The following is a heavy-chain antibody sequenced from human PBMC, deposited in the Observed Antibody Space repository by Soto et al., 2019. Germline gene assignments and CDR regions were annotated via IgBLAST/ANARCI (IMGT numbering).Heavy chain of an antibody. CDR2: IYYSGSS. CDR1: GGSISSGGYY. J-gene: IGHJ4*02. D-gene: IGHD6-6*01. Sequence: QVQLQESGPGLVKPSQTLSLTCTVSGGSISSGGYYWSWIRQHPGKGLEWIGYIYYSGSSHYNPSLKSRVTISGDTSKNQVSLKLSSVTAADTAVYYCASGTTARPEDYWGQGTLVTVSS. V-gene: IGHV4-31*03. CDR3: ASGTTARPEDY.